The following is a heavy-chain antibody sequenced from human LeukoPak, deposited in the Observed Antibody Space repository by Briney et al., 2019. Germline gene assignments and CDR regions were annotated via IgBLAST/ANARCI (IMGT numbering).Heavy chain of an antibody. CDR3: ASRRTYCGGDCLPSDAFDI. CDR1: GYTFTGYY. Sequence: ASVKVSCKASGYTFTGYYMHWVRQAPGQGLEWMGWINPNGGGTNYAQKFQGRVTMTRDTSISTAYIELSRLRSDDTAAYYCASRRTYCGGDCLPSDAFDIWGQGTMVTVSS. J-gene: IGHJ3*02. V-gene: IGHV1-2*02. D-gene: IGHD2-21*01. CDR2: INPNGGGT.